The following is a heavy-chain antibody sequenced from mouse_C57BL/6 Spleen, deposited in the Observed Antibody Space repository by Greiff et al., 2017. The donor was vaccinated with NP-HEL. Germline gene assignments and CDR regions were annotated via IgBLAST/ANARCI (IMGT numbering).Heavy chain of an antibody. D-gene: IGHD2-2*01. Sequence: VQLQQSGPELVKPGASVKISCKASGYTFTDYYMNWVKQSHGKSLEWIGDINPNNGGTSYNQKFKGKATLTVDKSSSTAYMELRSLTSEDSAVYYCARLWLAWFAYWGQGTLVTVSA. J-gene: IGHJ3*01. CDR1: GYTFTDYY. V-gene: IGHV1-26*01. CDR3: ARLWLAWFAY. CDR2: INPNNGGT.